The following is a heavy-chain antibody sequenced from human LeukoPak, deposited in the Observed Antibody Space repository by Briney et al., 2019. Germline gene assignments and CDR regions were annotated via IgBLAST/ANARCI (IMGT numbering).Heavy chain of an antibody. CDR3: ARRPPPTWGYSSTTPQGWFDP. Sequence: PSETLSLTCAVYGGSFSGYYWSWIRQPPGKGLEWIGEINHGGSTNYNPSLKSRVTISVDTSKNQFYLKLSSVTAADTAVYYCARRPPPTWGYSSTTPQGWFDPWGQGTLVTVSS. D-gene: IGHD6-13*01. CDR1: GGSFSGYY. J-gene: IGHJ5*02. V-gene: IGHV4-34*01. CDR2: INHGGST.